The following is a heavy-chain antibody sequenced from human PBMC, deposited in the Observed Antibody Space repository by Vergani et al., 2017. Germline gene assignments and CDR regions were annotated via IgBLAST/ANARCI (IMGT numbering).Heavy chain of an antibody. Sequence: EVQLVESGGGLVQPGRSLRLSCAASGFTFDDYAMHWVRQAPGKGLEWVSGISWNSGSIGYADSVKGRFTISRDNAKNSLYLQMNSLRAEDTALYYCAKDRSGVRVLEWLLDPPLYMDVWGKGTTVTVSS. CDR1: GFTFDDYA. CDR3: AKDRSGVRVLEWLLDPPLYMDV. D-gene: IGHD3-3*01. V-gene: IGHV3-9*01. CDR2: ISWNSGSI. J-gene: IGHJ6*03.